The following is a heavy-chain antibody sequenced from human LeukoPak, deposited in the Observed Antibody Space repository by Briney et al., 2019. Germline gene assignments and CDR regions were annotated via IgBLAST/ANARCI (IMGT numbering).Heavy chain of an antibody. CDR1: GFTFSSYA. CDR3: ARSTKYYDSSGYPIYYFDY. J-gene: IGHJ4*02. Sequence: PGGSLRLSCAASGFTFSSYAMSWVRQAPGKGLEWIGYIYYSGSTYYNPSLKSRVTISVDTSKNQFSLKLSSVTAADTAVYYCARSTKYYDSSGYPIYYFDYWGQGTLVTVSS. CDR2: IYYSGST. V-gene: IGHV4-59*06. D-gene: IGHD3-22*01.